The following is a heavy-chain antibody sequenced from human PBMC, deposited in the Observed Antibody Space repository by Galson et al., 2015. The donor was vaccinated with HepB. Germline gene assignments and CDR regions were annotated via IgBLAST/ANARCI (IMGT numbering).Heavy chain of an antibody. CDR2: IIPIFGTA. CDR1: GGTFSSYA. Sequence: SVKVSCKASGGTFSSYAISWVRQAPGQGLEWMGGIIPIFGTANYAQKFQGRVTITADKSTSTAYMELSGLRSEDTAVYYCAREFDPYYYDSSGYYGVDYWGQGTLVTVSS. J-gene: IGHJ4*02. CDR3: AREFDPYYYDSSGYYGVDY. V-gene: IGHV1-69*06. D-gene: IGHD3-22*01.